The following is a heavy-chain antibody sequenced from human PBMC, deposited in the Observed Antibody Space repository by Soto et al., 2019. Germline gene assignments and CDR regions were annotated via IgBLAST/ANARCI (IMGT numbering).Heavy chain of an antibody. D-gene: IGHD3-10*01. V-gene: IGHV4-59*01. Sequence: QVQLQESGPGLVKPSETLSLTCTVSGGSISSYYCIWIRQPPGKGLEYIGYIYHSGSTNYNPSLKSRDTITKDTSKNQCSLKLTSVTAADTAVYYGATRFYSSGVLVDYWGQGTLVTVSP. CDR1: GGSISSYY. J-gene: IGHJ4*02. CDR3: ATRFYSSGVLVDY. CDR2: IYHSGST.